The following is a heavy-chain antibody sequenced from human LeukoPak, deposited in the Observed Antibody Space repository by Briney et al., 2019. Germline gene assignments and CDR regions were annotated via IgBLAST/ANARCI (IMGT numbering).Heavy chain of an antibody. CDR2: MYHSGST. J-gene: IGHJ3*02. CDR3: ARSISLYSSGWPDAFDI. Sequence: SETLSLTCSVSGYSISSAYYWGWIRQPPGKGLEWIGTMYHSGSTNYNPSLKSRVTISVDTSKNQFSLKLSSVTAADTAVYYCARSISLYSSGWPDAFDIWGQGTMVTVSS. D-gene: IGHD6-19*01. CDR1: GYSISSAYY. V-gene: IGHV4-38-2*02.